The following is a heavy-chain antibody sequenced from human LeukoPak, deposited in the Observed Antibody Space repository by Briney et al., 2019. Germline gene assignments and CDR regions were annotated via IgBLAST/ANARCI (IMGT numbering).Heavy chain of an antibody. D-gene: IGHD1-26*01. Sequence: GGSLRLSCAASGFTFSSYAMHWVRQAPGKGLEWVAVISYDGSNKYYADSVKGRFTISRDNAKNSLYLQMNSLRAEDTAVYYCARDRGIVGPTGYYFDYWGQGTLVTVSS. CDR3: ARDRGIVGPTGYYFDY. J-gene: IGHJ4*02. CDR2: ISYDGSNK. CDR1: GFTFSSYA. V-gene: IGHV3-30*14.